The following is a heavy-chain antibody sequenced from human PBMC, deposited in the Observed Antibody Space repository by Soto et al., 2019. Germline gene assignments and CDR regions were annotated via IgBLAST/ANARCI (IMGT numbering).Heavy chain of an antibody. CDR3: ARGAEAARLGMRYYYYMEV. D-gene: IGHD6-6*01. CDR1: GFTFSSYG. CDR2: IWYDGSNK. V-gene: IGHV3-33*01. J-gene: IGHJ6*03. Sequence: PGGSLRLSCSASGFTFSSYGMHWVRQAPGKGLEWVAVIWYDGSNKYYADSVKGRFTISRDNSKNTLYLQMNSLRAEDTAVYYCARGAEAARLGMRYYYYMEVWGKGTTVTVSS.